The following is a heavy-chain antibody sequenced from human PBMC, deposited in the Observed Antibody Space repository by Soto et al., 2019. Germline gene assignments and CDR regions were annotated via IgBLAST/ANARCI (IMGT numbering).Heavy chain of an antibody. D-gene: IGHD5-12*01. CDR3: ARDYSGYAYLDY. Sequence: PSQTLSLTCAISGDSVSSNSAAWNWIRQSPSRGLEWLGRTYYRSKWYYDYAVAVKSRITIHPDASNNQLSLQLNSVTPEDTAVYYRARDYSGYAYLDYWDQGSLVTVSS. V-gene: IGHV6-1*01. CDR2: TYYRSKWYY. CDR1: GDSVSSNSAA. J-gene: IGHJ4*02.